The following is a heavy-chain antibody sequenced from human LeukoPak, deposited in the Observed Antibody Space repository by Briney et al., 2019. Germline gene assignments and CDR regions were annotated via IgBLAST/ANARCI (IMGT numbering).Heavy chain of an antibody. J-gene: IGHJ5*02. CDR2: IYYSGST. CDR3: ARAVDLGFYGDYGGDWFDP. CDR1: GGSISSSSYY. V-gene: IGHV4-39*07. Sequence: PSETLSLTCTVSGGSISSSSYYWGWIRQPPGKGLEWIGSIYYSGSTYYNPSLKSRVTISVDTSKNQFSLKLSSVTAADTAVYYCARAVDLGFYGDYGGDWFDPWGQGTLVTVSS. D-gene: IGHD4-17*01.